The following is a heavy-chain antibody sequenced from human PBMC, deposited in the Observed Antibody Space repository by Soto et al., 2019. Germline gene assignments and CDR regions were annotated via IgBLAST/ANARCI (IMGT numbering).Heavy chain of an antibody. CDR1: GYTFTSYA. D-gene: IGHD3-22*01. Sequence: ASLKVSCKASGYTFTSYAITWVRQAPGQGLEWMGWISAYNGNTNYAQKVQGRVTMTTDTSTSTAYMELYGLTSADTAVYYCARGLTKSSGRGGIFDFWGQGTLVTVSS. CDR3: ARGLTKSSGRGGIFDF. J-gene: IGHJ4*02. V-gene: IGHV1-18*01. CDR2: ISAYNGNT.